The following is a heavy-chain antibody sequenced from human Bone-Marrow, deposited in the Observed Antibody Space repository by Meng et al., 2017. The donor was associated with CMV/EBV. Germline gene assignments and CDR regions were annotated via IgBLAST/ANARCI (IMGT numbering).Heavy chain of an antibody. CDR1: GAPFSGY. Sequence: GHRQQWGAGLLKPSETLSLTCGVYGAPFSGYWSWVRQPPGKGLEWIGEITHSGSTNYNVSLKSRVTISIDTSKNQFSLKLSSVTATDTAVYYCAPGFRSWSGSYSSWGQGTLVTVSS. CDR2: ITHSGST. V-gene: IGHV4-34*01. D-gene: IGHD1-26*01. CDR3: APGFRSWSGSYSS. J-gene: IGHJ4*02.